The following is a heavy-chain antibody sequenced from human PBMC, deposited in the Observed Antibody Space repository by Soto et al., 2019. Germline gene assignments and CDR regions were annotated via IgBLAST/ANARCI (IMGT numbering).Heavy chain of an antibody. CDR2: INDGNGNT. CDR1: GFSFIDYS. Sequence: GASVKVSCKASGFSFIDYSRLWVRQAPGQSLEWLGWINDGNGNTKYSHKFQDRVTITWDTSATATYMELRSLRSEDTAVFYCARSAKKAWLPDFWGQGTLVTVSS. J-gene: IGHJ1*01. D-gene: IGHD5-12*01. CDR3: ARSAKKAWLPDF. V-gene: IGHV1-3*01.